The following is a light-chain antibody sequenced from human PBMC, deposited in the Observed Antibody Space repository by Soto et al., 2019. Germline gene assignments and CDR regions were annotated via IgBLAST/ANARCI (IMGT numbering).Light chain of an antibody. CDR2: AAS. CDR1: QSISSY. Sequence: DIQMTQSPSSLSASVGDRVTITCRTSQSISSYLNWYQQKPGKAPKLLIYAASSLQSGVPSRFSGGGSGTDFTLTISSLQPEDFATYYCQQSYSMFWTFGQGTKVEIK. J-gene: IGKJ1*01. CDR3: QQSYSMFWT. V-gene: IGKV1-39*01.